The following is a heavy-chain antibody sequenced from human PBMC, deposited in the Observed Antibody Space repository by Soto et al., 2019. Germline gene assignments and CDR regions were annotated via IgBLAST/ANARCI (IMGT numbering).Heavy chain of an antibody. D-gene: IGHD3-10*01. CDR2: ITNSDDSF. V-gene: IGHV3-11*01. CDR3: ARVPSIGTWPYYHAMDV. CDR1: GFRFSDYH. Sequence: PGGSLRLSCIVSGFRFSDYHMTWVRQAPGQGLEWLSYITNSDDSFFYADSIKGRFTISRDNSHNSLFLQMNSLRSADTALYYCARVPSIGTWPYYHAMDVWGQGTTVTVSS. J-gene: IGHJ6*02.